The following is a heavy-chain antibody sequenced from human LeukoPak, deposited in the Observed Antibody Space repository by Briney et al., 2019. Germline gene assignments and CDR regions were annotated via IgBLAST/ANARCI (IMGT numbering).Heavy chain of an antibody. CDR3: ARVFRGPKIVYYYYYCMDV. Sequence: SETLSLTCAVYGGSLSGYYWSWIRPPPGKGLEWNGEINHSGSTNYNPSLKSRVPISVYTSKYQFSLKLSTVTAADTAVYYLARVFRGPKIVYYYYYCMDVWDKGTAVTVSS. CDR2: INHSGST. V-gene: IGHV4-34*01. CDR1: GGSLSGYY. D-gene: IGHD2-15*01. J-gene: IGHJ6*03.